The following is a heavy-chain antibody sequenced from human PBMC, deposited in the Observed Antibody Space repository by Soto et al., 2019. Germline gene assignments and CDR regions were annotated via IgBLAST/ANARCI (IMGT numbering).Heavy chain of an antibody. CDR2: IIPIFGTA. CDR3: ARDVGGGDARYNWFDL. CDR1: GGTFSSYA. Sequence: GASVKVSCKASGGTFSSYAISWVRQAPGQGLEWMGGIIPIFGTANYAQKFPGRVTITADESTSTAYMELSSLRSEDTAVYYCARDVGGGDARYNWFDLWGQGAMVTVSS. V-gene: IGHV1-69*13. J-gene: IGHJ5*02. D-gene: IGHD1-26*01.